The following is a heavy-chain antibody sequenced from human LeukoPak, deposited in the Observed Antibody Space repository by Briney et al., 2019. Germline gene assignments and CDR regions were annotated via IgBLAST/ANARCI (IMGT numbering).Heavy chain of an antibody. J-gene: IGHJ4*02. CDR2: IYPGDSDT. CDR1: GYTFTNYW. V-gene: IGHV5-51*01. Sequence: GESLKISCKGSGYTFTNYWIGWVRQMPGKGLEFMGIIYPGDSDTRYSPSFQGQVTISVDKSINTAYLQWSSLKASDSAMYYCARAYYYDSSGYLYYFDYWGQGTLVTVSS. D-gene: IGHD3-22*01. CDR3: ARAYYYDSSGYLYYFDY.